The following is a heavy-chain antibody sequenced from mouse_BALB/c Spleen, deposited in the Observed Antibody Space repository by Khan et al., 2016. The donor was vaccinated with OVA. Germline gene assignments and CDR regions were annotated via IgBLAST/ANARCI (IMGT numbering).Heavy chain of an antibody. Sequence: VQLQQSGPELMKPGASVKISCKASGYSFTNYYIHWVIQSHGKSLEWIGYIDPFSGGTTYNQKFTGKATLTVDKSSSTAYIHLSNLTSEDSAVYYCTRHGFFAWFTYWGQGTLVTVSA. CDR3: TRHGFFAWFTY. D-gene: IGHD2-2*01. CDR1: GYSFTNYY. CDR2: IDPFSGGT. J-gene: IGHJ3*01. V-gene: IGHV1S135*01.